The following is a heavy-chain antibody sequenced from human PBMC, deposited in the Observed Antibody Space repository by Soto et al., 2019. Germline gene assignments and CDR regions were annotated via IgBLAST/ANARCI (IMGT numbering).Heavy chain of an antibody. CDR1: GYIFTSYW. Sequence: GESLKISCQGSGYIFTSYWINWVRQMPGKGLEWMGRIHPSDSYTAYRPSFQGHVSMSADKSINTAYLQWSSLKASDTAIYYCARHTGSTLPEDYWGQGTMVTVSS. CDR3: ARHTGSTLPEDY. D-gene: IGHD1-26*01. CDR2: IHPSDSYT. J-gene: IGHJ4*02. V-gene: IGHV5-10-1*01.